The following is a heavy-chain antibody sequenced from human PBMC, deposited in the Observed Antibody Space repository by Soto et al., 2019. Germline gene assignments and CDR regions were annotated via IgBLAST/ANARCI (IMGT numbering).Heavy chain of an antibody. CDR1: GFSLSTSGVG. Sequence: QITLKESGPTLVKPTQTLTLTCTFSGFSLSTSGVGVGWIRQPPGKALEWLALIYWDDDKRYSPSLKSRLTITKDTSXXQXVXXMTNMDPVDTATYYCAHSRGDSGSYREYYYYGMDVWGQGTTVTVSS. CDR2: IYWDDDK. CDR3: AHSRGDSGSYREYYYYGMDV. V-gene: IGHV2-5*02. D-gene: IGHD3-10*01. J-gene: IGHJ6*02.